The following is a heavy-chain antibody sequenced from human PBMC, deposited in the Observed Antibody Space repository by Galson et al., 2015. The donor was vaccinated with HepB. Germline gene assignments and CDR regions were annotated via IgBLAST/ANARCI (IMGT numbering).Heavy chain of an antibody. J-gene: IGHJ5*02. Sequence: SLRLSCAASGFTFSSYGMHWVRQAPGKGLEWVAVISYDGSNKYYADSVKGRFTISRDNSKNTLYLQMNSLRAEDTAVYYCAREFQTIFGAEPYNWFDPWGQGTLVTVSS. CDR1: GFTFSSYG. D-gene: IGHD3-3*01. CDR2: ISYDGSNK. CDR3: AREFQTIFGAEPYNWFDP. V-gene: IGHV3-30*03.